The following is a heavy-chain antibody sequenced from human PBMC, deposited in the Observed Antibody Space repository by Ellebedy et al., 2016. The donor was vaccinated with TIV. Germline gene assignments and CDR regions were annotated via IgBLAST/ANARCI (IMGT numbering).Heavy chain of an antibody. CDR3: ARVGFEQWEIGD. Sequence: MPSETLSLTCNVSGVSISSYYWTWIRQPPGKGLEWIGYMYYIGRTNYNPSLKSRVTIAVDTSKNQFSLNVNTVTAADTAVYYCARVGFEQWEIGDWGQGTLVTVSS. CDR1: GVSISSYY. J-gene: IGHJ4*02. D-gene: IGHD1-26*01. V-gene: IGHV4-59*01. CDR2: MYYIGRT.